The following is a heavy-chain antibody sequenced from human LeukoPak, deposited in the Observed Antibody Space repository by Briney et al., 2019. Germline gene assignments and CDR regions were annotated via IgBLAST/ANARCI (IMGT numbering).Heavy chain of an antibody. V-gene: IGHV3-11*01. CDR3: AKDALYYDFWSGYYEYYFDY. D-gene: IGHD3-3*01. CDR2: ISSSGSTI. CDR1: GFTFSDYY. J-gene: IGHJ4*02. Sequence: GGSLRLSCAASGFTFSDYYMSWIRQAPGKGLEWVSYISSSGSTIYYADSVKGRFTISRDNAKNSLYLQMNSLRAEDTAVYYCAKDALYYDFWSGYYEYYFDYWGQGTLVTVSS.